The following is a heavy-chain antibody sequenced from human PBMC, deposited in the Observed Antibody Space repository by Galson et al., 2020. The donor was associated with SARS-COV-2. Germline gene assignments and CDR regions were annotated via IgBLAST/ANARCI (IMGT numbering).Heavy chain of an antibody. Sequence: ASVQVSCKSSGLTFTNYAFHWVRQAPAQRLEWMGWINAGNGNTRYSQNFQGRVTVSRDTSANTVYMELSSLTSEDTAVYYCGRGGRSDFWSGSATTGWFDPWGQGTLVTVSS. D-gene: IGHD3-3*01. J-gene: IGHJ5*02. CDR2: INAGNGNT. V-gene: IGHV1-3*01. CDR1: GLTFTNYA. CDR3: GRGGRSDFWSGSATTGWFDP.